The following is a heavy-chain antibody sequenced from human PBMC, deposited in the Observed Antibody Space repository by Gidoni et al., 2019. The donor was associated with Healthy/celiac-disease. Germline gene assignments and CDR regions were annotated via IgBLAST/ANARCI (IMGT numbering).Heavy chain of an antibody. CDR2: INPSSGST. CDR1: GYPFTSHY. V-gene: IGHV1-46*01. CDR3: ARDRAERYSSGWYYIDY. J-gene: IGHJ4*02. D-gene: IGHD6-19*01. Sequence: QVQLVPSGAELNKPGASVKVSCKASGYPFTSHYLHWVRQAPGQGLEWMGIINPSSGSTSYAQKFQGRVTMTRDTSTSTVYMELSSLRSEDTAVYYCARDRAERYSSGWYYIDYWGQGTLVTVSS.